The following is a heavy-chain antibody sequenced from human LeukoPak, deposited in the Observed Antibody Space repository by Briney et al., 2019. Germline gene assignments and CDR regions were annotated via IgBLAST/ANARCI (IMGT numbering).Heavy chain of an antibody. CDR2: IKQDGSEK. D-gene: IGHD3-10*01. CDR1: GFIFSNYN. CDR3: ARGPKLLWFGELFDY. V-gene: IGHV3-7*01. J-gene: IGHJ4*02. Sequence: GGSLRLSCAASGFIFSNYNMNWVRQAPGKGLEWVANIKQDGSEKYYVDSVKGRFTISRDNAKNSLYLQMNSLRAEDTAVYYCARGPKLLWFGELFDYWGQGTLVTVSS.